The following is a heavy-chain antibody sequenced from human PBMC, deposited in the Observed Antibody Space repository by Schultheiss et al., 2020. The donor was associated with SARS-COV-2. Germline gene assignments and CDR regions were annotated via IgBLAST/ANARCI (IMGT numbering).Heavy chain of an antibody. D-gene: IGHD4-17*01. Sequence: GGSLRLSCAASGFTFSSYAMHWVRQAPGKGLEWVAVISYDGSNKYYADSVKGRFTISRDNSKNTLYLQMNSLRAEDTAVYYCASTKYGDLYYFDYWGQGTLVTVSS. CDR1: GFTFSSYA. J-gene: IGHJ4*02. V-gene: IGHV3-30-3*01. CDR3: ASTKYGDLYYFDY. CDR2: ISYDGSNK.